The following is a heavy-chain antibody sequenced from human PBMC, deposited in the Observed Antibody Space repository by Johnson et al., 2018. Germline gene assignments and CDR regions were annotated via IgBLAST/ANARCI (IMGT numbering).Heavy chain of an antibody. J-gene: IGHJ1*01. CDR1: GFTFSSYS. D-gene: IGHD4-23*01. CDR3: ARSQAAYYGGYVGAEYVQH. CDR2: ISSSSRYI. V-gene: IGHV3-21*01. Sequence: EVQLVESGGGLVKPGGSLRLSCAASGFTFSSYSMNWVRQAPGKGQEWVSSISSSSRYIYNADSMKGRFTISRNNAKNSLHLQMNSLRAEDTAVYYCARSQAAYYGGYVGAEYVQHWGQGTLVTVSS.